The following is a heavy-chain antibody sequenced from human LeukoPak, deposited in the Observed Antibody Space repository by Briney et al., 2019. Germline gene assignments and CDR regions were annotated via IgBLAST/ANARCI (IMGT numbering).Heavy chain of an antibody. Sequence: SETLSLTCTVSGGSISSSSYYWGWIRQAPGKGLEWIGSIYYSGSTYYNPSLKSRVTISVDTSKNQFSLNLSSVTAADTAVYYCAGQEIGLRSFDPWGQGTLVTVSP. CDR3: AGQEIGLRSFDP. J-gene: IGHJ5*02. CDR1: GGSISSSSYY. V-gene: IGHV4-39*01. CDR2: IYYSGST. D-gene: IGHD3/OR15-3a*01.